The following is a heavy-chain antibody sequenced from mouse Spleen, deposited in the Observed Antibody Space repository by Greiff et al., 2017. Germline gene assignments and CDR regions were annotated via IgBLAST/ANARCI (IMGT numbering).Heavy chain of an antibody. D-gene: IGHD1-2*01. CDR2: INPNNGGT. V-gene: IGHV1-26*01. CDR3: ARQALRPHYYAMDY. J-gene: IGHJ4*01. CDR1: GYTFTDYY. Sequence: EVQLQQSGPELVKPGASVKISCKASGYTFTDYYMNWVKQSHGKSLEWIGDINPNNGGTSYNQKFKGKATLTVDKSSSTAYMELRSLTSEDSAVYYCARQALRPHYYAMDYWGQGTSVTVSS.